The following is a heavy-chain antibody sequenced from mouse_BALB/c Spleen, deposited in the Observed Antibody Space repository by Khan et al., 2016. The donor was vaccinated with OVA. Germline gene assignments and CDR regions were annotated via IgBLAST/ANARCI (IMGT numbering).Heavy chain of an antibody. Sequence: QVQLKQSGTELVRPGTSVKVSCKASGYAFTHYLIEWVKQRPGQGLEWIGVMKPGSGGNNYNETFAGKATLTADNSSSTAYMHLSSLTSDDSVVYFCARGFYDGYLAWFAYWGQGTLVTVPA. CDR2: MKPGSGGN. CDR3: ARGFYDGYLAWFAY. J-gene: IGHJ3*01. CDR1: GYAFTHYL. D-gene: IGHD2-3*01. V-gene: IGHV1-54*01.